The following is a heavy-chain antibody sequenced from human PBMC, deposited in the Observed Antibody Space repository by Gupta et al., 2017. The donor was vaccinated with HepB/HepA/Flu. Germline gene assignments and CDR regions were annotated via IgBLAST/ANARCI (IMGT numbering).Heavy chain of an antibody. CDR3: TTGVVVVF. CDR2: IKSETDGGTI. J-gene: IGHJ4*02. Sequence: PGKGLEWIGHIKSETDGGTIEYAGSVKGRFTISRDDSKNTLYLQMNSLKNDDTAVYYCTTGVVVVFWGQGTLVTVSS. V-gene: IGHV3-15*01. D-gene: IGHD2-15*01.